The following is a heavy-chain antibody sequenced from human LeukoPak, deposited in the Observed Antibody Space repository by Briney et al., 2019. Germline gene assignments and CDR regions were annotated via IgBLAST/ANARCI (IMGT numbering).Heavy chain of an antibody. V-gene: IGHV4-30-2*01. CDR2: IYHSGST. Sequence: SETLSLTCTVSGGSISSGGYYWSWIRQPPGTGLEWIGYIYHSGSTYYNPSLKSRVTISVDRSKNQFSLKLSSVTAADTAVYYCAREGSLWSGYPLFDPWGQGTLVTVSS. CDR1: GGSISSGGYY. D-gene: IGHD3-3*01. J-gene: IGHJ5*02. CDR3: AREGSLWSGYPLFDP.